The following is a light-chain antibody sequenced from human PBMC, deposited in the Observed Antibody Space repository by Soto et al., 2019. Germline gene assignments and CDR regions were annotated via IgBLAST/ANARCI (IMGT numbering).Light chain of an antibody. CDR1: QSVSSSY. Sequence: EIVLTQSPGTLSLSPGERATLSCRASQSVSSSYLAWYQQKPGQAPRLLIYGASSWATGIQARFSGSRSGADFTVTMSRQQHEDVSLYYCQQYGSSTMYTFGQGTKLEIK. CDR3: QQYGSSTMYT. J-gene: IGKJ2*01. CDR2: GAS. V-gene: IGKV3-20*01.